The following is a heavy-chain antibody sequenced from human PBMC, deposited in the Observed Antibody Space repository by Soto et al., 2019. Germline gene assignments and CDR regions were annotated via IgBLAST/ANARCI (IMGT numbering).Heavy chain of an antibody. CDR1: GYTFTSYA. D-gene: IGHD6-19*01. J-gene: IGHJ4*02. CDR3: ASSGWYNGYYFDY. Sequence: ASVKVSCKASGYTFTSYAMHWVRQAPGQRLEWMGWINAGNGNTKYSQKFQGRVTITRGTSASTAYMELSSLKASDTAMYYCASSGWYNGYYFDYWGQGTLVTVSS. CDR2: INAGNGNT. V-gene: IGHV1-3*01.